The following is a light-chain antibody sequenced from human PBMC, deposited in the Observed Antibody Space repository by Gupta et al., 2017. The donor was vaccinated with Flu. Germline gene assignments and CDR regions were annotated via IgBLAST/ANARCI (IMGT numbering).Light chain of an antibody. J-gene: IGKJ2*01. CDR2: DAS. CDR3: QQSYTAPHT. CDR1: QSMSHF. V-gene: IGKV1-39*01. Sequence: DIQMTQSPSSLSASIGDRVTITCRASQSMSHFLNWYQQKPGTAPKLLIYDASSLQSGIPSRFSGSGSETDFTLTISSLQPEDFATYYCQQSYTAPHTFGQGTKVEIK.